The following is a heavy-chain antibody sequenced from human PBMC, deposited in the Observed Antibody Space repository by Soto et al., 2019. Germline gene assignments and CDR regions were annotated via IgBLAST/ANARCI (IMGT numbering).Heavy chain of an antibody. V-gene: IGHV1-69*01. CDR2: SIPIFGTA. CDR1: GGTFSSYA. CDR3: ERDVEWGITTFGR. D-gene: IGHD3-3*01. Sequence: QVQLVQSGAAVKKPGSSVKVSCKASGGTFSSYAISWVRQAPGQGLEWMGGSIPIFGTANYAQKFQGRVTITADESTITEYMELSSLRSDVTYVDYWERDVEWGITTFGRWGQGTLVIVSS. J-gene: IGHJ4*02.